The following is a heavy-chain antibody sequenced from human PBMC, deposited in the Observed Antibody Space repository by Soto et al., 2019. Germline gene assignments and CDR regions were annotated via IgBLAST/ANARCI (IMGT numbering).Heavy chain of an antibody. J-gene: IGHJ4*02. D-gene: IGHD2-21*01. CDR3: AKRGYCSGGDCYSQGHFDY. Sequence: GGSLRLSCAASGFTFNSYAMNWVRQAPGKGLEWVSVISGNGGRTTYADSVKGRFTISRDNSRNTLYLQMSSLRAEDTAVYYCAKRGYCSGGDCYSQGHFDYWGQGTLVTVSS. CDR1: GFTFNSYA. V-gene: IGHV3-23*01. CDR2: ISGNGGRT.